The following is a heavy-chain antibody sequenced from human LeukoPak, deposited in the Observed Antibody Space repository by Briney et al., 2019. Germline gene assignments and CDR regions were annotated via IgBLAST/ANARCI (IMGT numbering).Heavy chain of an antibody. Sequence: TGGSLRLSCAASGFTFDDYAMSWVRQAPGKGLEWVSAISGSGGSTYYADSVKGRFTISRDNSKNTLYLQMNSLRAEDTAVYYCAKDAEQWLVLGVDYWGQGTLVTVSS. V-gene: IGHV3-23*01. J-gene: IGHJ4*02. CDR1: GFTFDDYA. CDR3: AKDAEQWLVLGVDY. CDR2: ISGSGGST. D-gene: IGHD6-19*01.